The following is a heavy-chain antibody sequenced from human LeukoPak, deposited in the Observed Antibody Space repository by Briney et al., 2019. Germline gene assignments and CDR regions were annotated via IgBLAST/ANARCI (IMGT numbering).Heavy chain of an antibody. V-gene: IGHV6-1*01. J-gene: IGHJ4*02. Sequence: SQTLSLTCAISGDSVSSNSAAWNWIRQSPSRGLEWLGRTYYRSKWYNDYAVSVKSRITINPDTSKNQFSLQLNSVTPEDTAVYYCARGGSTYYYDSSGYYLDYWGQGTLVTVSS. D-gene: IGHD3-22*01. CDR2: TYYRSKWYN. CDR1: GDSVSSNSAA. CDR3: ARGGSTYYYDSSGYYLDY.